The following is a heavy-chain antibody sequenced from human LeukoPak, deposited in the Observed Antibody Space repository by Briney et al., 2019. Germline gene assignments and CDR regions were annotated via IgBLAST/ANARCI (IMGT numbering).Heavy chain of an antibody. CDR3: ARDGRTVTENYYYMDV. J-gene: IGHJ6*03. CDR1: GYTFSGYY. V-gene: IGHV1-2*02. CDR2: INPKSGGT. Sequence: ASVKVSCKASGYTFSGYYMHWVRQAPGQGLEWMGWINPKSGGTNEAQKFHDRVTMTRDTSTSTVHMELSSLRSEDTAVYYCARDGRTVTENYYYMDVWGKGTTVTISS. D-gene: IGHD4-17*01.